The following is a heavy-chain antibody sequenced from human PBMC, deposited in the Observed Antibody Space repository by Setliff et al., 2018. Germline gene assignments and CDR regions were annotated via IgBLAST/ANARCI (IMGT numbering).Heavy chain of an antibody. V-gene: IGHV4-39*01. Sequence: KSSETLSLTCSVSGASVSNVNYYWGWIRQPPGKGLEWVGSIYYSGKTYSNPSFKSRVTMSVDKSKNQFSLKQASVTAADRAVYYCARIAYFDFWRGFGVGAFDLWGHGSVVTVSS. D-gene: IGHD3-3*01. J-gene: IGHJ3*01. CDR3: ARIAYFDFWRGFGVGAFDL. CDR2: IYYSGKT. CDR1: GASVSNVNYY.